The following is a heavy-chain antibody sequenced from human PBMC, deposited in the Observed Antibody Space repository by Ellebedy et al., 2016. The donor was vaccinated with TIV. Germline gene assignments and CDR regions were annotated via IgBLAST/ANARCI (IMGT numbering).Heavy chain of an antibody. CDR3: ARSPYDSWFH. D-gene: IGHD3-10*01. Sequence: GESLKISCAASGFTFSNYWMHWVRQAPGKGLVWVSRISHDGSNTIYADSVKGRFTISRDNSKNTVYLQMNSLRAEDTAVYYCARSPYDSWFHWGQGTLVTVSS. CDR2: ISHDGSNT. J-gene: IGHJ4*02. V-gene: IGHV3-74*01. CDR1: GFTFSNYW.